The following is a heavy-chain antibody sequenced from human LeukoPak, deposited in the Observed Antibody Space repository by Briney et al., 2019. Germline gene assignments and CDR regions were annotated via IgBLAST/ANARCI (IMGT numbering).Heavy chain of an antibody. D-gene: IGHD3-9*01. CDR2: IYYSGST. CDR1: GASMSSYY. Sequence: PSETLSLTCTVSGASMSSYYWSWIRQPPGKGLEWIGYIYYSGSTNYNPSLKSRVTISVDTSKNQFSLKLSSVTAADTAVYYCARHVGRDILTGYYKGEYNWFDPWGQGTLVSVSS. V-gene: IGHV4-59*01. J-gene: IGHJ5*02. CDR3: ARHVGRDILTGYYKGEYNWFDP.